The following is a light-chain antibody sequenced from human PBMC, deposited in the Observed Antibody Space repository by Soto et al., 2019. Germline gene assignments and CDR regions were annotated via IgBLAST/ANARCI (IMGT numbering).Light chain of an antibody. CDR1: QGISSY. V-gene: IGKV1-8*01. CDR2: AAS. Sequence: AIRMTQSPSSLSASTGDRVNITCRASQGISSYLAWYQQKPGKAPKLLIYAASTLQSGVPSRFSGSGSGTDFTLTISSLQPEDFATYYCQQYYSYPQTFGQGTKVDIK. J-gene: IGKJ1*01. CDR3: QQYYSYPQT.